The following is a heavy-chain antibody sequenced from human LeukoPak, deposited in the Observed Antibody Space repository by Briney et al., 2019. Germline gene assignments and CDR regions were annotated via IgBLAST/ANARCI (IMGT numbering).Heavy chain of an antibody. CDR2: IYTNGIT. CDR3: ARPLSDY. V-gene: IGHV4-39*07. Sequence: PSETLSLTCTVSGGSISSTTYYWAWIRQPPGKGLEWIGRIYTNGITTYNPSLKSRVTISVDTSKNQFSLKLTSVTAADTAVYYCARPLSDYWGQGTLVTVSS. CDR1: GGSISSTTYY. J-gene: IGHJ4*02.